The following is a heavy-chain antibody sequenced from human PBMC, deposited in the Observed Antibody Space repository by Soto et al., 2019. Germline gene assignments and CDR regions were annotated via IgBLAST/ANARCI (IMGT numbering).Heavy chain of an antibody. J-gene: IGHJ5*02. CDR2: NSGTGVTK. V-gene: IGHV3-23*01. CDR3: ARGHCGGDCYLFKS. Sequence: PGGSLRLSCVASGFSLSNHAMSWVRQAPGKRLEWVSGNSGTGVTKYYADSVRGRFTISRDNSKNTLYLQMNSLRVEDTAVYYCARGHCGGDCYLFKSWGQGTPVTVSS. D-gene: IGHD2-21*02. CDR1: GFSLSNHA.